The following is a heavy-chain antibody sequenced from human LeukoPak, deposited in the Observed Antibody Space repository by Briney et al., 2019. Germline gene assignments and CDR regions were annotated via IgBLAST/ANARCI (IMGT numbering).Heavy chain of an antibody. V-gene: IGHV3-23*01. D-gene: IGHD6-19*01. CDR2: ISGSGIST. CDR3: AKETRGGSFSSGCYYFDY. J-gene: IGHJ4*02. Sequence: PGGSLRLSCAASGFTFSSYAMSWVRQAPGKGLEWVSAISGSGISTYYADSVKGRFTISRDNSKNTLYLHMNSLRAEDTAVYYCAKETRGGSFSSGCYYFDYGGQGPLVTVSS. CDR1: GFTFSSYA.